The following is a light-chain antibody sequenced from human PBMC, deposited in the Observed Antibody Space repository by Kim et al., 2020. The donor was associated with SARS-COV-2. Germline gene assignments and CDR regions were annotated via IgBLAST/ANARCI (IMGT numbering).Light chain of an antibody. CDR1: KLGQKF. J-gene: IGLJ3*02. V-gene: IGLV3-1*01. Sequence: GSPDQTASITCSGDKLGQKFTAGYQQKPGQSPVVVMYQDDKRPSGIPERFSGSNSGNTATLTISGTQAMDEADYYCQAWDSDTAVFGGGTQLTVL. CDR2: QDD. CDR3: QAWDSDTAV.